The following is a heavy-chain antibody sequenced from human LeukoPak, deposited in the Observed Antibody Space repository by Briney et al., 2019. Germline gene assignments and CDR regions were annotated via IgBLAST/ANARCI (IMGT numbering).Heavy chain of an antibody. D-gene: IGHD3-9*01. CDR2: IGASGGST. CDR3: AKAEGYDILTGLDY. Sequence: PGGSLRLSCATSGFTFSSYAMSWVRHAPGKGLEWVSGIGASGGSTYYADCVKGRFTISRDNSKNTLYLQMNSLRTEDTAVYYCAKAEGYDILTGLDYWGQGTLVTVSS. V-gene: IGHV3-23*01. CDR1: GFTFSSYA. J-gene: IGHJ4*02.